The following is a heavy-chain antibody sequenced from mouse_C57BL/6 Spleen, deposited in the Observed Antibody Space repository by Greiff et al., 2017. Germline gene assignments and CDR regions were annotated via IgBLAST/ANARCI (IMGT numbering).Heavy chain of an antibody. CDR1: GFTFSDYG. Sequence: EVKLQESGGGLVKPGGSLKLSCAASGFTFSDYGMHWVRQAPEKGLEWVAYISSGSSTIYYAHTVKGRFTISRDNAKNTLFLQSTMLRSEDTAMYYCAKQGLLYWYIDVWGTGTTVTVSS. D-gene: IGHD2-13*01. CDR3: AKQGLLYWYIDV. CDR2: ISSGSSTI. J-gene: IGHJ1*03. V-gene: IGHV5-17*01.